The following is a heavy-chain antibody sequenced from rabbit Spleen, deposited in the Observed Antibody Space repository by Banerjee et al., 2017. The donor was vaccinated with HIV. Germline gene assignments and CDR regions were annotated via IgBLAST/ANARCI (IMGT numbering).Heavy chain of an antibody. CDR3: ARDAGGGGMDYDL. Sequence: QSLEESGGDLVKPGASLTLTCTASGFSFNTRDWMCWVRQAPGKGLEWIACIVSGTGTTWYASWVKGRFTLTKTSSTSVTLQMTSLTAADTATYFCARDAGGGGMDYDLWGPGTLVTVS. D-gene: IGHD1-1*01. CDR2: IVSGTGTT. CDR1: GFSFNTRDW. V-gene: IGHV1S40*01. J-gene: IGHJ4*01.